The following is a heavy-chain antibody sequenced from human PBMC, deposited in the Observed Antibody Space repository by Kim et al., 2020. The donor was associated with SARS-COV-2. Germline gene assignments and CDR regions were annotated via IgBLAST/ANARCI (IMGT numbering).Heavy chain of an antibody. D-gene: IGHD6-13*01. Sequence: ASVKVSCKASGYTFTSYAMHWVRQAPGQRLEWMGWINAGNGNTKYSQKFQGRVTITRDTSASTAYMELSSLRSEDTAVYYCARDYPGIAAAPFGYWGQGTLVTVSS. CDR3: ARDYPGIAAAPFGY. J-gene: IGHJ4*02. V-gene: IGHV1-3*01. CDR1: GYTFTSYA. CDR2: INAGNGNT.